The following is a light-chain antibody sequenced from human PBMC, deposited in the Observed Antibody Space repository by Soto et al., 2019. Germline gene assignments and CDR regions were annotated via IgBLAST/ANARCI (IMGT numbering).Light chain of an antibody. V-gene: IGKV1-39*01. J-gene: IGKJ1*01. CDR2: AAS. CDR3: QQSARTPWT. Sequence: DIQMTQSPASLSASVGDRVTITCRASQTISSYLNWYQKKPGKAPTLLIYAASTLQSGVPSRLSGSRSGTDFTLTISSLQPEDFASYYCQQSARTPWTFGQGTKVEIK. CDR1: QTISSY.